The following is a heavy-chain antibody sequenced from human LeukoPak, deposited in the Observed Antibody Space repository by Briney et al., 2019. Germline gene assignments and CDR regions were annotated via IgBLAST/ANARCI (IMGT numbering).Heavy chain of an antibody. CDR3: ARALSYYYYYMDV. V-gene: IGHV1-2*02. CDR2: INPNSGGT. J-gene: IGHJ6*03. Sequence: GASVKVSCKASGYTFTGYYMHWVRQAPGQGLEWMGWINPNSGGTNDAQKFQGRVTMTRDTSISTAYMELSRLRSDDTAVCYCARALSYYYYYMDVWGKGTTVTVSS. CDR1: GYTFTGYY.